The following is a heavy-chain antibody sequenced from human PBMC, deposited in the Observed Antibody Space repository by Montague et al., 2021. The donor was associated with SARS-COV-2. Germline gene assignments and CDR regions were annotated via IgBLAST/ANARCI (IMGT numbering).Heavy chain of an antibody. CDR2: IDWDDDK. D-gene: IGHD1-7*01. Sequence: PALVKPTQTLTLTCIFSGFSLSTSGMCVSWIRQPPGKALEWLARIDWDDDKYYSTSLKTRLTISKDTSKNQVVLTMTNMDPVDTATYYCARETGTTVSLDYWGQGTLVTVSS. V-gene: IGHV2-70*11. J-gene: IGHJ4*02. CDR3: ARETGTTVSLDY. CDR1: GFSLSTSGMC.